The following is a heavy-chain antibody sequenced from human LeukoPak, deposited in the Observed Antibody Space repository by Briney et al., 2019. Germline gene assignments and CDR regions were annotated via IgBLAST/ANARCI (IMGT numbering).Heavy chain of an antibody. J-gene: IGHJ4*02. D-gene: IGHD6-19*01. Sequence: GGSLRLSCAASGFTFSSYAMSWVRQAPGKGLEWVSVIYSSGITYYADSVKGRFTISRDNSKNTLYLQMNSLRAEDTAVYYCARDGSVAGSYFDYWGQGTLVTVSS. CDR2: IYSSGIT. CDR1: GFTFSSYA. CDR3: ARDGSVAGSYFDY. V-gene: IGHV3-66*01.